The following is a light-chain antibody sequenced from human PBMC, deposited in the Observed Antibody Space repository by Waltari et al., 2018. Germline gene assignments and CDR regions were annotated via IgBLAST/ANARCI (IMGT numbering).Light chain of an antibody. CDR2: INN. J-gene: IGLJ3*02. V-gene: IGLV1-44*01. Sequence: QSVLTQPPSASGTPGQRVTISCSGSSSNIRTNTVNWYQQLPGTAPKLLIHINNQRPSGVPDRFSVSKSGTSASLAISGLRSEDEADYYWAAWDDSLKGWVFGGGTKLTVL. CDR3: AAWDDSLKGWV. CDR1: SSNIRTNT.